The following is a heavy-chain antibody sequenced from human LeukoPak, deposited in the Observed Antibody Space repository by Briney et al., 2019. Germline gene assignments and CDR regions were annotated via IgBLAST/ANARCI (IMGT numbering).Heavy chain of an antibody. CDR1: GFTFSSYA. J-gene: IGHJ4*02. CDR3: ARDSVLWFGELSFDY. V-gene: IGHV3-30-3*01. CDR2: ISYDGSNK. Sequence: GGSLRLSCAASGFTFSSYAMHWVRQAPGKGLEWVAVISYDGSNKCYADSVKGRFTISRDNSKNTLYLQMNSLRAEDTAVYYCARDSVLWFGELSFDYWGQGTLVTVSS. D-gene: IGHD3-10*01.